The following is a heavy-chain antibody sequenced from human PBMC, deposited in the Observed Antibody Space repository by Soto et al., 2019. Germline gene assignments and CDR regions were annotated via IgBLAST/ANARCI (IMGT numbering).Heavy chain of an antibody. V-gene: IGHV4-30-2*01. CDR2: IYHSGST. CDR3: ARVPDR. CDR1: GGSISSGGYS. D-gene: IGHD2-2*01. J-gene: IGHJ5*02. Sequence: SETLSLTCAVSGGSISSGGYSWSWIRQPPGKGLEWIGYIYHSGSTYYNPSLKSRVTISVDRPKNQFSLKLSSVTAADTAVSYCARVPDRWGQGTLVTVS.